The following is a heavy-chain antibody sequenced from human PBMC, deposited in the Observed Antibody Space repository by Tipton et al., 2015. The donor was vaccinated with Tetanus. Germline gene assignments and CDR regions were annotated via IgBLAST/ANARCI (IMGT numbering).Heavy chain of an antibody. V-gene: IGHV3-33*01. CDR3: ARDPAAGPTFNAFDI. CDR2: IWYDGSNK. J-gene: IGHJ3*02. Sequence: SGFTFSSYGMHWVRQAPGKGLEWVAVIWYDGSNKYYADSVKGRFTISRDNSKNTLYLQMNSLRAEDTAVYYCARDPAAGPTFNAFDIWGQGTMVTVSS. D-gene: IGHD6-19*01. CDR1: GFTFSSYG.